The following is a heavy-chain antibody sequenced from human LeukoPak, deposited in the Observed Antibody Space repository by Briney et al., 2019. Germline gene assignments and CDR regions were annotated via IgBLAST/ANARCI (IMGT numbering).Heavy chain of an antibody. CDR2: FDPEDGET. CDR3: AGSSSSGWITHFDY. CDR1: GYTLTELS. D-gene: IGHD6-19*01. J-gene: IGHJ4*02. V-gene: IGHV1-24*01. Sequence: ASVKVSCKVSGYTLTELSMHWVRQAPGKGLEWMGGFDPEDGETIYAQKFQGRVTMTEDTSTDTAYMELSSLRSEDTAVYYCAGSSSSGWITHFDYWGQGTLVTVSS.